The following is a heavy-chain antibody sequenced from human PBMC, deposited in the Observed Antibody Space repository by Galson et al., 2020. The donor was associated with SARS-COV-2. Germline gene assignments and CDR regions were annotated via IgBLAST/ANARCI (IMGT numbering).Heavy chain of an antibody. CDR3: AREYSSSWGYYYGMDV. J-gene: IGHJ6*02. Sequence: GGSLRLSCAASGFTFSSYGMHWVRQAPGKGLEWVAVIWYDGSNKYYADSVKGRFTISRDNSKNTLYLQMNSLRAEDTAVYYCAREYSSSWGYYYGMDVWGQGTTGTVSS. CDR1: GFTFSSYG. D-gene: IGHD6-13*01. CDR2: IWYDGSNK. V-gene: IGHV3-33*01.